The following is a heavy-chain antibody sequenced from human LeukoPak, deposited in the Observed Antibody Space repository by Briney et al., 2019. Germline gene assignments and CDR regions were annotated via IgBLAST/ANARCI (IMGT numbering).Heavy chain of an antibody. Sequence: SETLSLTCTVSGGSISSSSYYWGWIRQPPGKGLEWIGSIYYSGNTYYNPSLKSRVSISVDTSKNQFSLKLSSVTAADTAVYYCARYGGNSDAFDIWGQGTMVTVSS. D-gene: IGHD4-23*01. J-gene: IGHJ3*02. CDR1: GGSISSSSYY. CDR2: IYYSGNT. CDR3: ARYGGNSDAFDI. V-gene: IGHV4-39*01.